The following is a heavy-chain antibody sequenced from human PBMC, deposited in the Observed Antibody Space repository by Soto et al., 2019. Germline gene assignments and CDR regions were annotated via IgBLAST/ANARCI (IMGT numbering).Heavy chain of an antibody. J-gene: IGHJ6*02. CDR3: ARGGIAARFLRYYYYGMDV. D-gene: IGHD6-6*01. CDR2: INHSGST. V-gene: IGHV4-34*01. Sequence: SETLSLTCAVYGGSFSGYYWSWIRQPPGEGLEWIGEINHSGSTNYNPSLKSRVTISVDTSKNQFSLKLSSVTAADTAVYYCARGGIAARFLRYYYYGMDVWGQGTTVTVSS. CDR1: GGSFSGYY.